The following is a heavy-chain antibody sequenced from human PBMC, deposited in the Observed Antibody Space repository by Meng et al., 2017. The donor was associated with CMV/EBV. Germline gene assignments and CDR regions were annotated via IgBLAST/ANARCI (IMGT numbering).Heavy chain of an antibody. CDR1: GYTFTSYD. CDR2: MNPNSGNT. Sequence: ASVKVSCKASGYTFTSYDINWVRQATGQGLEWMGWMNPNSGNTGYAQKFQGRVTITRNTSISTAYMELSSLRSEDTAVYYCASNAGGDSSGYYSYYYGMAVWGQGTTVTVSS. D-gene: IGHD3-22*01. CDR3: ASNAGGDSSGYYSYYYGMAV. J-gene: IGHJ6*02. V-gene: IGHV1-8*03.